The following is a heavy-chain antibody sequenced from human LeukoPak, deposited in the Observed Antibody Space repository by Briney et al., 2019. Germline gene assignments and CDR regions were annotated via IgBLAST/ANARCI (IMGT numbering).Heavy chain of an antibody. CDR1: LGTFSNYA. CDR3: GRDQSVGDIAWWFEP. V-gene: IGHV1-69*05. CDR2: INPTGNTT. J-gene: IGHJ5*02. D-gene: IGHD3-10*01. Sequence: SSVNVSCKASLGTFSNYAITWLRQAPGQGLEWVGLINPTGNTTLHAQKFQGRVTLTRDIYTSTHYIELRNRKSEDSAVYFCGRDQSVGDIAWWFEPWGPGTLVTVSP.